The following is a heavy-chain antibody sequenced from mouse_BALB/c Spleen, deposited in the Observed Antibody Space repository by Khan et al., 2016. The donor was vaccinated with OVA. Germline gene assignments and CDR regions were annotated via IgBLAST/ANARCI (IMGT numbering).Heavy chain of an antibody. CDR2: INPSTGYT. V-gene: IGHV1-7*01. CDR1: GYTFTSYW. CDR3: AASILLYYSMDY. D-gene: IGHD6-1*01. J-gene: IGHJ4*01. Sequence: QVQLQQSGAELAKPGASVKMSCKASGYTFTSYWMHWVKQRPGQGLEWIGYINPSTGYTEYNQKFKDKATLTTDKSSSTAYMQLSSLTSEDSAVYYCAASILLYYSMDYWGQGTSVTVSS.